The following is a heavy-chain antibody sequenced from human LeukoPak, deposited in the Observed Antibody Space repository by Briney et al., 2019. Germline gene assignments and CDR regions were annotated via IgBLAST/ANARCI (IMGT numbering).Heavy chain of an antibody. D-gene: IGHD2-15*01. CDR1: GFTVSSNS. CDR3: ARWAGEYSHPYDY. Sequence: GGSLRLSCTVSGFTVSSNSWSWVRQAPGKGLEWVSFIYSGGNTHYSDSVKGRFTISRDNSKNTLYLQMNSLRAEDTAIYYCARWAGEYSHPYDYWGQGTLVTVS. J-gene: IGHJ4*02. V-gene: IGHV3-53*01. CDR2: IYSGGNT.